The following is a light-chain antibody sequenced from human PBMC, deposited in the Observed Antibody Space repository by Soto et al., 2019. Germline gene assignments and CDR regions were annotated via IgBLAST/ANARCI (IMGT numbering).Light chain of an antibody. CDR1: SSDVGGYNY. J-gene: IGLJ1*01. CDR2: EVS. V-gene: IGLV2-8*01. CDR3: SSYAGSNNFYV. Sequence: QSALTQPPSASGSPGQSVTISCTGTSSDVGGYNYVSWYQQLPGKAPKLMIYEVSKRPSGVPDRFSGSKSGNTASLTVSGLQAEDEADYYRSSYAGSNNFYVFGTGTKLTVL.